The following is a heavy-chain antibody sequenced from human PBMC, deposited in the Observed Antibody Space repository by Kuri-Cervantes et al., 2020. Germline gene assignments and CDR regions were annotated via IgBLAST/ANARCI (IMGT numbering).Heavy chain of an antibody. D-gene: IGHD1-26*01. CDR3: AKRGISSVGATINLDH. CDR2: ISGSGGST. V-gene: IGHV3-23*01. J-gene: IGHJ4*02. CDR1: GFTFSSYA. Sequence: GGSLRLSCAASGFTFSSYAMSWVRQAPGKGLEWVSAISGSGGSTYYADSVKGRFSISRDNSKNTLYLQMNSLRAEDTAVYYCAKRGISSVGATINLDHWGQGTLVTVSS.